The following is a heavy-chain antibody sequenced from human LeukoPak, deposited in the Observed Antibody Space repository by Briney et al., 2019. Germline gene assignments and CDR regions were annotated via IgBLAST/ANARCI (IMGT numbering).Heavy chain of an antibody. CDR1: GFTFSSYE. D-gene: IGHD6-19*01. J-gene: IGHJ5*02. Sequence: PGGSLRLSCAASGFTFSSYEMNWVRQAPGKGLEWVSYISISGSSKIYTDSVRGRFTISRDNAKNSLYLQMNSLRAEDTAVYYCARGGWPNWFDPWGQGTLVTVSS. V-gene: IGHV3-48*03. CDR3: ARGGWPNWFDP. CDR2: ISISGSSK.